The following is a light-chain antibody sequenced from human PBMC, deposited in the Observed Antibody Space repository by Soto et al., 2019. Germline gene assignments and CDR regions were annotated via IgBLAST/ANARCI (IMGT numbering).Light chain of an antibody. CDR3: ASYGSTSTREV. J-gene: IGLJ1*01. CDR2: EVS. Sequence: QSALTQPASVSGSPGQSITISCTGTSSYVGGNNYVSWYQQHQGKAPKLMIYEVSNRPSGVSNRFSGYKSGNTASLTISGLQAGDEADYSCASYGSTSTREVFGSGTKLTVL. CDR1: SSYVGGNNY. V-gene: IGLV2-14*01.